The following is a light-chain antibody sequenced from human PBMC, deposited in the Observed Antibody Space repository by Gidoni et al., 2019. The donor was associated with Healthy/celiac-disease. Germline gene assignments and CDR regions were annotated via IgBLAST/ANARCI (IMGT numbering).Light chain of an antibody. J-gene: IGLJ2*01. CDR1: SGYSNYK. Sequence: QPVLPQPPSASASLGASVTLTCTLSSGYSNYKVDWYQQRPGKGPRFVMLVGTGGIVGSKGDGIPDRFSVLGSGLNRYLTIKNIQEEDESDYHCGADHGSGSNFVVVFGGGTKLTVL. CDR3: GADHGSGSNFVVV. V-gene: IGLV9-49*01. CDR2: VGTGGIVG.